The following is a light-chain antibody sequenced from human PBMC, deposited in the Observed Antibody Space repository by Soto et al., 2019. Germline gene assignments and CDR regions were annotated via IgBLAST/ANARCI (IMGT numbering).Light chain of an antibody. V-gene: IGKV3-20*01. CDR1: QTVSSNY. CDR2: AAS. J-gene: IGKJ1*01. CDR3: QQYGSSLPWT. Sequence: EIVMTQSPATLSVSPGDRATLSCRASQTVSSNYLAWYQQKPGQAPRLLIYAASTRATGIPDRFSGSGSGTDFTLTISRLDPEDLAVYYCQQYGSSLPWTFGQGTKVDIK.